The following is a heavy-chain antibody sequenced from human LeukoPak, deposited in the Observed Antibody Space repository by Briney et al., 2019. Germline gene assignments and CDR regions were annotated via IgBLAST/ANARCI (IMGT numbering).Heavy chain of an antibody. V-gene: IGHV1-69*02. J-gene: IGHJ5*02. CDR2: IIPILGIA. Sequence: SVKVSCKASGGTFSSYTISWVRQAPGQGLEWMGRIIPILGIANYAQKFQGRVTITADKSTSTAYMELSSLRSEDTAVYCCARALWYMTTVTYNWFDPWGQGTLVTVSS. CDR1: GGTFSSYT. D-gene: IGHD4-11*01. CDR3: ARALWYMTTVTYNWFDP.